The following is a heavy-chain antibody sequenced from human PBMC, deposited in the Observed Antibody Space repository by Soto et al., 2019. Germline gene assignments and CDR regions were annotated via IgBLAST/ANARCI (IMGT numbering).Heavy chain of an antibody. CDR2: IIPILGIA. Sequence: SVKVSCKASGGTFSSYTISWVRQAPGQGLEWMGRIIPILGIANYAQKFQGRVTITADKSTSTAYMELSSLRSEDTAVYYCARDGSGSYWSFDYWGQGTLVTVSS. D-gene: IGHD3-10*01. CDR3: ARDGSGSYWSFDY. CDR1: GGTFSSYT. V-gene: IGHV1-69*04. J-gene: IGHJ4*02.